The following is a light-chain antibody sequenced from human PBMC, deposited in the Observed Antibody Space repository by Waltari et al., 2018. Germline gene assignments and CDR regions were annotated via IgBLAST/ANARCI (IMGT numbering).Light chain of an antibody. Sequence: DIVMTQSPASLAVSLGARATINCKSHQTGLYSSNNRYSLAWFQQKPGQPPKLLIYWASTRESGVPDRFSGSGSGTDFTLTISSLQAEDVAVYYCQQFYSSPLTFGGGTKVEIK. CDR2: WAS. J-gene: IGKJ4*01. CDR1: QTGLYSSNNRYS. V-gene: IGKV4-1*01. CDR3: QQFYSSPLT.